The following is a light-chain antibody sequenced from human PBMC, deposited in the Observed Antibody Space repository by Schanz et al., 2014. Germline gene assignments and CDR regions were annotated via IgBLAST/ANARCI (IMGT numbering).Light chain of an antibody. CDR3: AAWDDSLTGRV. Sequence: SYELTQPPSVSVSPGQTASITCSGDELGNKYASWYQQKPGQSPLLVIYQDSGRPSGIPDRFSGSNSGTSASLAISGLQSEDEAEYYCAAWDDSLTGRVFGGGTKVTVL. J-gene: IGLJ3*02. CDR1: ELGNKY. CDR2: QDS. V-gene: IGLV3-1*01.